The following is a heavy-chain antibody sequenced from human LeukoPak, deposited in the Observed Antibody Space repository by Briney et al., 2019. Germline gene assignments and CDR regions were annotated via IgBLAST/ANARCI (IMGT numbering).Heavy chain of an antibody. CDR2: IKQDGSEK. CDR3: VRDIPAHRGH. Sequence: GGSLRLSCAASGFTFDDYAMNWVRQAPGKGLEWVANIKQDGSEKYYVDSVKGRFTISRDNAKNSLYLQMNSLRAEDTAVYYCVRDIPAHRGHWGQGTLVTVSS. V-gene: IGHV3-7*01. D-gene: IGHD2-21*01. J-gene: IGHJ4*02. CDR1: GFTFDDYA.